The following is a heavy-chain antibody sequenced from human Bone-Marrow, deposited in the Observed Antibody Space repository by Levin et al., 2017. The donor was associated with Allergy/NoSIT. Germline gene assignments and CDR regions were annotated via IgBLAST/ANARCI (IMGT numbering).Heavy chain of an antibody. V-gene: IGHV3-66*01. CDR1: GISVSNNH. J-gene: IGHJ4*02. Sequence: GGSLGLSCAASGISVSNNHMSWVRQAPGKGLECVAGIYSGGDTYQSDSVKSRFTVSRDNSKNTVYLHMSNLRGDDTAVYYCARGYKSGLSFGWGQGTLVTVSS. CDR3: ARGYKSGLSFG. D-gene: IGHD5-12*01. CDR2: IYSGGDT.